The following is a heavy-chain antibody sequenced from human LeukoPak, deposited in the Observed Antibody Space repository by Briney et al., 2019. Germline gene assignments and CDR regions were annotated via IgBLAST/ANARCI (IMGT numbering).Heavy chain of an antibody. CDR3: ARGAYGFDYYYYMDV. V-gene: IGHV3-7*01. Sequence: GGSLRLSCAVSGFTFSDYWMSWVRQAPGKGLEWVANIKQDGSEKYYVDSVKGRFTISRDSAQNSVDLQMNSLRAEDTAVYYCARGAYGFDYYYYMDVWGKGTTVTVSS. CDR1: GFTFSDYW. CDR2: IKQDGSEK. D-gene: IGHD3-10*01. J-gene: IGHJ6*03.